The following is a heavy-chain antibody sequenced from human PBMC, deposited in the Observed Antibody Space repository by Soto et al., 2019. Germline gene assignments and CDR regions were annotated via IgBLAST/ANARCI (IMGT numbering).Heavy chain of an antibody. J-gene: IGHJ3*02. CDR2: IIPILGIA. Sequence: SVKVSCKASGGRFSSYTSSWVRQAPRQGLEWMGRIIPILGIANYAQKFQGRVTITADKSTSTAYMELSSLRSEDTAVYYCASLMLVSGHMAFDIWGQGTMVTVSS. CDR3: ASLMLVSGHMAFDI. V-gene: IGHV1-69*02. CDR1: GGRFSSYT. D-gene: IGHD3-10*02.